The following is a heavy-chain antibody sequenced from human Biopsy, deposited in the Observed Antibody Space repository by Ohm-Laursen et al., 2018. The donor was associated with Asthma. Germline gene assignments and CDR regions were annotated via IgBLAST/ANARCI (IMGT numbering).Heavy chain of an antibody. CDR1: PGSINDYY. V-gene: IGHV4-59*07. CDR2: VHSTGST. D-gene: IGHD6-13*01. J-gene: IGHJ4*02. Sequence: SDTLSLTCTVSPGSINDYYWNWIRQFPGKGLEWIGYVHSTGSTRFNPSLKSRLTISVDTSVDQVSLKLTSVTAADTAVYYCARATSTWSQSGPHYFDHWGQGTLVTASS. CDR3: ARATSTWSQSGPHYFDH.